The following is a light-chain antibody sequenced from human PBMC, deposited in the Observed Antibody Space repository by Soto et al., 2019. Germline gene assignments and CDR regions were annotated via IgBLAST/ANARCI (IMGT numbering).Light chain of an antibody. V-gene: IGLV2-11*01. J-gene: IGLJ1*01. CDR1: SSDVGGYNY. Sequence: QSALTQPRSVSGSPGQSVTISCTGASSDVGGYNYVSWYQQHPGKAPKLMIYDVSKRPSGVPDRFSGSKSGNTASLTISGLQAEDEADYYCNSYVAGSNVFGTGTKVTVL. CDR2: DVS. CDR3: NSYVAGSNV.